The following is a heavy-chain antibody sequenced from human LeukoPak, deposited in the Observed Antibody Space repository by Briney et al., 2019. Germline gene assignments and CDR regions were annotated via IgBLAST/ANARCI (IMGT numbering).Heavy chain of an antibody. J-gene: IGHJ5*02. CDR3: ARDESFLGSSWTDYGFGR. CDR1: GFTFSSYG. Sequence: GGSLRLSCAASGFTFSSYGMHWVRQAPGKGLEWVAFIQYDGSNKYYADSVKGRFTISRDNSKNTLYLQMNRLRSDDTAVYYCARDESFLGSSWTDYGFGRWGQITLVT. V-gene: IGHV3-30*02. D-gene: IGHD6-13*01. CDR2: IQYDGSNK.